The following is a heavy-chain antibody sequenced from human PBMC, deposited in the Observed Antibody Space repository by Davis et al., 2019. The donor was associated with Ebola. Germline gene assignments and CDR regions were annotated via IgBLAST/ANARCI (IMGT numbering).Heavy chain of an antibody. J-gene: IGHJ4*02. CDR1: GFTVSSNY. V-gene: IGHV3-30*02. D-gene: IGHD3-9*01. Sequence: GGSLRLSCAASGFTVSSNYMSWVRQAPCKGLEWVAFIRGDESDKCDADSLKGRFTIFRDNSKHTIYLQMNSLRVEDTAVYHCARDYDWATDYWGQGTLVTVSS. CDR3: ARDYDWATDY. CDR2: IRGDESDK.